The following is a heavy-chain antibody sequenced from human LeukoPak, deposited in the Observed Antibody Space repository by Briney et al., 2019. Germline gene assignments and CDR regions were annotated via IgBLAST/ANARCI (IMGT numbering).Heavy chain of an antibody. CDR2: MNPNSGNT. Sequence: ASVKVSCKASGYTFTSYDINWVRQATGQGLEWMGWMNPNSGNTGYAQKFQGRVTMTRNTSISTAYMELSNLRSEDTTVYYCARVYSSSSDLDYWGQGTLVTVSS. V-gene: IGHV1-8*01. CDR1: GYTFTSYD. J-gene: IGHJ4*02. CDR3: ARVYSSSSDLDY. D-gene: IGHD6-6*01.